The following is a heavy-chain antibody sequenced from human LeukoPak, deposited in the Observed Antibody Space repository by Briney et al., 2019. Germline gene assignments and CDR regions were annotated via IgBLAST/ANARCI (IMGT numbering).Heavy chain of an antibody. J-gene: IGHJ4*02. V-gene: IGHV3-30-3*01. D-gene: IGHD4-17*01. CDR1: GFTFSSYA. CDR3: ARDRDYGAFDY. Sequence: PGGSLRLSCAASGFTFSSYAMHWVRQAPGKGLEWVAVISYDGSNKYYADSVKGRFTISRDKSKNTLYLQMNSLRAEDTAVYYCARDRDYGAFDYWGQGTLVTVSS. CDR2: ISYDGSNK.